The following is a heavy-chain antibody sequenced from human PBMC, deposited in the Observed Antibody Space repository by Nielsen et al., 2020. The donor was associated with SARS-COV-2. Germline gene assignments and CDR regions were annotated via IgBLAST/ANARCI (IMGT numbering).Heavy chain of an antibody. CDR3: ARVYYYDSSGYYPAPFFDY. J-gene: IGHJ4*02. CDR2: IYYTGST. Sequence: WIRQPPGKGLEYIGYIYYTGSTYYNPSLKSRVTISVDRSKNQFSLKLSSVTAADTAVYYCARVYYYDSSGYYPAPFFDYWSQGTLVTVSS. V-gene: IGHV4-30-2*01. D-gene: IGHD3-22*01.